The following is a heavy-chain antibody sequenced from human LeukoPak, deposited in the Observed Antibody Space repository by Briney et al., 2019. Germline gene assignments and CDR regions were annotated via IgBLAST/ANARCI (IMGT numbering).Heavy chain of an antibody. CDR2: ISGSGGST. CDR1: GFTFSSYA. D-gene: IGHD3-3*01. V-gene: IGHV3-23*01. J-gene: IGHJ5*02. Sequence: GGSLRLSCAASGFTFSSYAMSWVRQAPGKGLEWVSAISGSGGSTYYADSVKGRFTISRDNSKNTLYLQMNSLRAEDTAVYYCAKPRANTISGRRNWFDPWGQGTLVTVSS. CDR3: AKPRANTISGRRNWFDP.